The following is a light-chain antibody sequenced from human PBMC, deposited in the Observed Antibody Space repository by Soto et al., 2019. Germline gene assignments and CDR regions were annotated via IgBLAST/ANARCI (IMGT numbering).Light chain of an antibody. CDR3: SSYTGSSTVV. CDR2: EVS. V-gene: IGLV2-14*01. Sequence: QSALTQPASVSESPGQSITISCTGTSNDIGGYNYVSWYQHHPGKAPKLMIYEVSNRPSGVSHRFSGSKSGNTASLTISGLQAKDEADYYCSSYTGSSTVVFGGGTKVTVL. CDR1: SNDIGGYNY. J-gene: IGLJ2*01.